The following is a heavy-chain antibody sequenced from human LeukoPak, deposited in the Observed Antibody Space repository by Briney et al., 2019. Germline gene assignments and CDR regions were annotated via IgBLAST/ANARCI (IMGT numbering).Heavy chain of an antibody. CDR1: GFTFRDFF. D-gene: IGHD3-16*01. CDR3: ARIRSPRDAFDV. CDR2: ISGSGDTI. Sequence: GGSLRLSCAASGFTFRDFFITYIRQAPGEGLEWLSYISGSGDTIFYADSVRGRFTISRDDAKNSVHLQMNSLRLDDTAVYYCARIRSPRDAFDVWGQGTMVTVSS. J-gene: IGHJ3*01. V-gene: IGHV3-11*04.